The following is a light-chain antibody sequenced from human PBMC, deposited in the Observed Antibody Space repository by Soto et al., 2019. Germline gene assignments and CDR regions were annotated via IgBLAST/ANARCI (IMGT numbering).Light chain of an antibody. CDR3: QQYGSSPLT. CDR1: QSVSNDF. Sequence: EIVLTQSPGILSLSPVEIATLSFMASQSVSNDFLAWYQQKPGQAPRLLIYGASSRATGIPDRFSGSGSGTDFTLTISRLEPEDFSVYYCQQYGSSPLTFGGGTKVDIK. CDR2: GAS. J-gene: IGKJ4*01. V-gene: IGKV3-20*01.